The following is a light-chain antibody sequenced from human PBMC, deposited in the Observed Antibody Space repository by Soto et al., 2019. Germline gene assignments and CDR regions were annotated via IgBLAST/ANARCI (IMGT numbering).Light chain of an antibody. CDR3: QQYGSSLTWT. V-gene: IGKV3-20*01. Sequence: EIVLSQSPGTLSLSKGERATLSCRASQSVSSNLAWYQQKPGQAPRLLIYGASTRATGIPARFSGSGSGTDFTLTISRLEPEDFAVYYCQQYGSSLTWTFGQGTIVDIK. J-gene: IGKJ1*01. CDR2: GAS. CDR1: QSVSSN.